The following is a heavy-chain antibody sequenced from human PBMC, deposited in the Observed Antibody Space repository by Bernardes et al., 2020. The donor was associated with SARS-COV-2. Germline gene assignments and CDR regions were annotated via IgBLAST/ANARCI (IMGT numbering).Heavy chain of an antibody. Sequence: SETLSLICAVYGGSFSGYYWSWIRQPPGKGLEWIGEIDHSGSTNYNPSLKSRVTISVDTSKNQFSLKLSSVTAADTAVYYCARGRAGGAAIWGQGTMVTVSS. V-gene: IGHV4-34*01. D-gene: IGHD1-26*01. CDR3: ARGRAGGAAI. J-gene: IGHJ3*02. CDR1: GGSFSGYY. CDR2: IDHSGST.